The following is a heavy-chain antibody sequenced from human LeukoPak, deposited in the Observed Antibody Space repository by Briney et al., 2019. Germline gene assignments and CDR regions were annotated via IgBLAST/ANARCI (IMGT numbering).Heavy chain of an antibody. J-gene: IGHJ6*02. CDR1: GGSFSGYY. V-gene: IGHV4-34*01. CDR2: INHSGST. CDR3: ASLPRRVRYYYYYGMDV. Sequence: SETLSLTCAVYGGSFSGYYWSWIRQPPGKGLEWIGEINHSGSTNYNPSLKSRVTISVETSKNQFSLKLSSVTAADTAVYYCASLPRRVRYYYYYGMDVWGQGTTVTVSS.